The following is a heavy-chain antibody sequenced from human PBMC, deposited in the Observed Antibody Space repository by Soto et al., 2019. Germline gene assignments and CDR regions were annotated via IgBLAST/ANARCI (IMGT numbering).Heavy chain of an antibody. Sequence: GALRRSCAASGFTFTTYTMNWVRQTPGKGLEWVSYISGSGSTIYYADSVKGRFTTSRDNAKNSLYLQMNSLRDEDTALYYCAREGPVPPYYFYDFWGQGTHVIVSS. V-gene: IGHV3-48*02. J-gene: IGHJ4*02. D-gene: IGHD3-10*01. CDR1: GFTFTTYT. CDR2: ISGSGSTI. CDR3: AREGPVPPYYFYDF.